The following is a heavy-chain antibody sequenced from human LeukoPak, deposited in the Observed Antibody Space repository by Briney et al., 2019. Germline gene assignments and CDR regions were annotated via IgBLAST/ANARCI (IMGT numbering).Heavy chain of an antibody. Sequence: ASVKVSCKASGYTFTGYYMHWVRQAPGQGLEWMVWINPNSGGTNYAQKFQGRVTMTRDTSISTAYMELSRLRSDDTAVYYCARLVGATTFGDYWGQGTLVTVSS. CDR3: ARLVGATTFGDY. D-gene: IGHD1-26*01. J-gene: IGHJ4*02. CDR2: INPNSGGT. CDR1: GYTFTGYY. V-gene: IGHV1-2*02.